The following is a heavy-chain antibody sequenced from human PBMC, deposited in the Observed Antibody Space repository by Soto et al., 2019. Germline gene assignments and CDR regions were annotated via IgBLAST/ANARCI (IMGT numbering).Heavy chain of an antibody. CDR2: IWYDGSNQ. CDR3: VRDGGAYCRSTSCPWGMDV. J-gene: IGHJ6*02. Sequence: QVHLVESGGGVVQPGRSLRVSCAASGFTFSRYGMHWVRQAPGKGLEWVAFIWYDGSNQYYADSVKGRFTISRDNSKNTLYLQMNSLRAEDTAVYYCVRDGGAYCRSTSCPWGMDVWGQGTTVTVSS. D-gene: IGHD2-2*01. V-gene: IGHV3-33*01. CDR1: GFTFSRYG.